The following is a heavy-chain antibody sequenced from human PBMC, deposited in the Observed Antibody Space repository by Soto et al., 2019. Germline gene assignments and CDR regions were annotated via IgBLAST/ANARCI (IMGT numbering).Heavy chain of an antibody. J-gene: IGHJ4*02. CDR3: ARSVLGYCSGGSCYSFFDY. V-gene: IGHV1-69*01. D-gene: IGHD2-15*01. CDR2: TIPSFGTA. CDR1: GYGNSGYP. Sequence: SLKVYCKAAGYGNSGYPVRCPIQAQGQRLEWMGGTIPSFGTANYAQKFQGRLTITADESTSTAYMELSSLRSEDTAVYYCARSVLGYCSGGSCYSFFDYWGQGTLVPVSS.